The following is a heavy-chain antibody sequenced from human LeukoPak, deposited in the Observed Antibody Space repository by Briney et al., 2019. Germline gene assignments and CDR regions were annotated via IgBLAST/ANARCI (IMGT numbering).Heavy chain of an antibody. V-gene: IGHV3-48*01. CDR2: ISSSSSTI. D-gene: IGHD2-2*01. Sequence: GGSLRLSCAASGFTFSSYSMNWVRQAPGKGLEWVSYISSSSSTIYYADSVKGRFTISRDNSKNTLYLQMNSLRAEDTAVYYCARSSRDALDYWGQGTLVTVSS. J-gene: IGHJ4*02. CDR3: ARSSRDALDY. CDR1: GFTFSSYS.